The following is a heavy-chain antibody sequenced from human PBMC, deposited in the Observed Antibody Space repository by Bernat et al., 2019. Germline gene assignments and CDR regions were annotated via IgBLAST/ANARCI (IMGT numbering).Heavy chain of an antibody. CDR2: IYYSGRT. V-gene: IGHV4-39*01. D-gene: IGHD3-10*01. J-gene: IGHJ6*02. Sequence: QLQLQESGPGLVKASETLSLTCTVSGGSINSHSYYWGWIRQPPGKGLEWIGSIYYSGRTYYNPSLKSRVTISVDTSKNQFSLKLCSVTAADTAVYYCARGVTMAPVYYGMDVWGQGTTVTVSS. CDR1: GGSINSHSYY. CDR3: ARGVTMAPVYYGMDV.